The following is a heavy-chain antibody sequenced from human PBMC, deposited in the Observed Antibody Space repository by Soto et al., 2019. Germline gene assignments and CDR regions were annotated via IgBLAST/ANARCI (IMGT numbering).Heavy chain of an antibody. J-gene: IGHJ4*02. Sequence: VQLLESGGGLVKPGGSLKLSCAASGFTLSLYTINWVRQAPGKGLEWVSSLGVSDDRFYADSVKGRFTISRDNAKNSLYLEMHGLRADDTAVYYCARLTGIPESAPLEEDNWGQGTLVNVSS. D-gene: IGHD1-1*01. CDR3: ARLTGIPESAPLEEDN. CDR1: GFTLSLYT. CDR2: LGVSDDR. V-gene: IGHV3-21*01.